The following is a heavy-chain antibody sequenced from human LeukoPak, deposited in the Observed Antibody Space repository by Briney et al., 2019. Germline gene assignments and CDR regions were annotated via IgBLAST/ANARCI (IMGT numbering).Heavy chain of an antibody. CDR3: ARARYGDYAFDY. V-gene: IGHV1-46*01. D-gene: IGHD4-17*01. J-gene: IGHJ4*02. Sequence: ASVKVSCKASGYTFTSYYMHWVRQAPGQGLEWMGIINPSGGSTSYAQKFQGRVTMTRDTSSRTVYMELSSLRSEDTAVYYCARARYGDYAFDYWGQGTLVTVSS. CDR2: INPSGGST. CDR1: GYTFTSYY.